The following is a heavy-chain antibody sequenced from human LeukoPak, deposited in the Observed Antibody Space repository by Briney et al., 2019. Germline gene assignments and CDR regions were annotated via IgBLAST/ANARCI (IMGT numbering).Heavy chain of an antibody. CDR2: IIPILGIA. V-gene: IGHV1-69*04. CDR3: ARTDSSSWYLNWFDP. J-gene: IGHJ5*02. CDR1: GGTFSSYA. Sequence: ASVTVSCKASGGTFSSYAISWVRQAPGQGLEWMGRIIPILGIANYAQKFQGRVTITADKSTSTAYMELSSLRSEDTAVYYCARTDSSSWYLNWFDPWGQGTLVTVSS. D-gene: IGHD6-13*01.